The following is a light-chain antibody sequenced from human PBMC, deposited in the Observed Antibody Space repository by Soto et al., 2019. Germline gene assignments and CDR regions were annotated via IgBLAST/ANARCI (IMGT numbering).Light chain of an antibody. J-gene: IGKJ2*01. V-gene: IGKV3-20*01. Sequence: ETVLTQSPGTLSLSPGERATLSCRASQSVSSSYLAWYQQTPGQAPRLLIYGASSRATGIPDRFSGSGSGTDFTLTINRLEPEDFAVYYWHQYGGSTGTFGQGTKLEIK. CDR1: QSVSSSY. CDR3: HQYGGSTGT. CDR2: GAS.